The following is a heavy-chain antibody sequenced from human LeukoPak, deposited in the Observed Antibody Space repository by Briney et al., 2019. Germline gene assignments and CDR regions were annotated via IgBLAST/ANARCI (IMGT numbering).Heavy chain of an antibody. V-gene: IGHV4-39*07. Sequence: SETLSLTCTVSGGSISSSSYYWGWLRQPPGKGLEWIGSIYYSGSTYYNPSLKSRVTISVDTSKNQFSLKLSSVTAADTAVYYCARDIPPESRDDAFDIWGQGTMVTVSS. J-gene: IGHJ3*02. CDR2: IYYSGST. CDR3: ARDIPPESRDDAFDI. CDR1: GGSISSSSYY.